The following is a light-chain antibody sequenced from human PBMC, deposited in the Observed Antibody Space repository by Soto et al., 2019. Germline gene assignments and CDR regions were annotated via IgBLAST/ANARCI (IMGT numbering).Light chain of an antibody. Sequence: EVVLSQAPGTLSLSTGEGATLSCRASESVSNYFAWYQQKPGQAPRLLIYDASKRATGIPARFSGSGSGTDFTLTISSLEPEDFAVYYCQQRGKWPWTFGQGTKVDIK. CDR3: QQRGKWPWT. J-gene: IGKJ1*01. V-gene: IGKV3-11*01. CDR2: DAS. CDR1: ESVSNY.